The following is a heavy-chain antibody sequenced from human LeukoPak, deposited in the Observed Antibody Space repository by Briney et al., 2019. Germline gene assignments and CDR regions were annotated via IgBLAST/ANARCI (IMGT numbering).Heavy chain of an antibody. CDR3: ARDKLDYGSGSYFDY. V-gene: IGHV4-4*07. J-gene: IGHJ4*02. CDR2: IYTSGST. CDR1: GGSISSYY. D-gene: IGHD3-10*01. Sequence: SETLPLTCTVSGGSISSYYWSWIRQPAGKGLEWIGRIYTSGSTNYNPSLKSRVTMSVDTSKNQFSLKLSSVTAADTAVYYCARDKLDYGSGSYFDYWGQGTLVTVSS.